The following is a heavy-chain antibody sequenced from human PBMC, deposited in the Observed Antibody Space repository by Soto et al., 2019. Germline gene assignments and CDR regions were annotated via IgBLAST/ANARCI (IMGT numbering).Heavy chain of an antibody. CDR2: ISGSGGST. J-gene: IGHJ4*02. V-gene: IGHV3-23*01. D-gene: IGHD2-15*01. Sequence: GGSLRLSCAASGFTFSSYAMSWVRQAPGKGLEWVSAISGSGGSTYYADSVKGRFTISRDNSKNTLYLQMNSLRAEDTAVYYCAKDSDIVVVVAAIRPPNRFDYWGQGTLVTVSS. CDR3: AKDSDIVVVVAAIRPPNRFDY. CDR1: GFTFSSYA.